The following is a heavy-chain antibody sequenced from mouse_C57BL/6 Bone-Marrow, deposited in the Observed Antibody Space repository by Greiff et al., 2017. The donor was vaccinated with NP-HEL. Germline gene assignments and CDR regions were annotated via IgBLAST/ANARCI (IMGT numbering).Heavy chain of an antibody. D-gene: IGHD1-1*01. J-gene: IGHJ3*01. Sequence: VQLQQSGAELVRPGASVKLSCKASGYTFTDYYINWVKQRPGQGLEWIARIYPGSGNTYYNEQFKGKATLTAAKSSSTAYMQLSSLTSEDSAVYVCARDSCSQVLTTWGQGTLVTVSA. CDR3: ARDSCSQVLTT. CDR2: IYPGSGNT. V-gene: IGHV1-76*01. CDR1: GYTFTDYY.